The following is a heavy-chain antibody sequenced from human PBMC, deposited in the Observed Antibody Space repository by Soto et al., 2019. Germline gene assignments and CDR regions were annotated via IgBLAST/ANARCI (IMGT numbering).Heavy chain of an antibody. D-gene: IGHD3-9*01. CDR1: GGSISSGGYY. CDR2: ISYSGST. J-gene: IGHJ4*02. CDR3: ARGFRYFDWPYFDY. Sequence: ASETLSLTCAVSGGSISSGGYYWTWIRQHPGKGLEWIGHISYSGSTFYNPSLKSRLTVSGETSKNQFSLKLSSVNAADTAVYYCARGFRYFDWPYFDYWGQGTLVTVSS. V-gene: IGHV4-31*11.